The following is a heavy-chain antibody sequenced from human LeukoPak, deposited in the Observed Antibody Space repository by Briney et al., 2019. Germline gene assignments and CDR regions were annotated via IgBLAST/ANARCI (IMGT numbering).Heavy chain of an antibody. V-gene: IGHV3-21*01. D-gene: IGHD3-22*01. CDR3: ARVTAYYYDSSGYFDQ. CDR1: GFTFSSYS. CDR2: ISSSSYI. Sequence: GGSLRLSCAASGFTFSSYSMNWVRQAPGKGLEWVSSISSSSYIYYADSVKGRFTISRDNAKNSLYLQMNSLRAEDTAVYYCARVTAYYYDSSGYFDQWGQGTLVTVSS. J-gene: IGHJ4*02.